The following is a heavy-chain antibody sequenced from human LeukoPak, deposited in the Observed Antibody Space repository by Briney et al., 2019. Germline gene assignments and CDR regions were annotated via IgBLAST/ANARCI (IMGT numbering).Heavy chain of an antibody. CDR2: INPNSGGT. CDR3: ARVGSTSWIDY. V-gene: IGHV1-2*06. J-gene: IGHJ4*02. Sequence: AASVNVSRKASGYTFTGYYIHWVRQAPGQGLEWMGRINPNSGGTNYAQKFQGRVTMTGDTPITTAYMELSTLRSDDTAVYYCARVGSTSWIDYWGQGTLVTVSS. CDR1: GYTFTGYY. D-gene: IGHD6-6*01.